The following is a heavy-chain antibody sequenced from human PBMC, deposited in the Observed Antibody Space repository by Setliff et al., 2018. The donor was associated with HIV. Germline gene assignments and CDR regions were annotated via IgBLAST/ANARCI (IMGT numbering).Heavy chain of an antibody. CDR2: IYRSGSTY. V-gene: IGHV4-39*01. CDR3: ARPEQANDWGYYFAS. D-gene: IGHD7-27*01. CDR1: GGSISSYSHF. Sequence: PSETLSLTCTVSGGSISSYSHFWGWVRQPPGKGLEWIGNIYRSGSTYYYNPSLKSRVTMSVDTSKNQFSMKLSSVTAADTAVYYCARPEQANDWGYYFASWGQGTLVTVSS. J-gene: IGHJ4*02.